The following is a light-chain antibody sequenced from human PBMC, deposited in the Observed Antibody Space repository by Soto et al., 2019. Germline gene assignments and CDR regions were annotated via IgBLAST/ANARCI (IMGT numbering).Light chain of an antibody. V-gene: IGLV1-44*01. CDR3: AAWDDSLKGL. CDR1: ISNIGTNS. CDR2: NNY. Sequence: QSVLTQPTSASGTPGQSVTISCSGSISNIGTNSVNWYQQLPGMAPKLLVYNNYQRPSGVPDRFSGSKSGTSASLVISGLQSEDEADYYCAAWDDSLKGLFGGGTKVTVL. J-gene: IGLJ2*01.